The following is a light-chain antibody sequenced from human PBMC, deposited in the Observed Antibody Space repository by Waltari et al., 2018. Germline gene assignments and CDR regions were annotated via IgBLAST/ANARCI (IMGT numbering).Light chain of an antibody. Sequence: IQLTPSPSSLSASVGDRVTITFRASQGIISFLAWYQQKPGKAPKVLIYAASTLQSGVPSRFSGSGSGTDFTLTISSLQPEDFATYYCQQLNSYPITFGQGTRLEIK. CDR2: AAS. V-gene: IGKV1-9*01. J-gene: IGKJ5*01. CDR3: QQLNSYPIT. CDR1: QGIISF.